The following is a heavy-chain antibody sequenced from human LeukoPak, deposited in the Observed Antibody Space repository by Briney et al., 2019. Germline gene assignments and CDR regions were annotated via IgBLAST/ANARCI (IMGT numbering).Heavy chain of an antibody. J-gene: IGHJ4*02. CDR2: ISRGGNTK. CDR1: GFTFSNYE. D-gene: IGHD5-18*01. V-gene: IGHV3-48*03. Sequence: GGSLRLSCAASGFTFSNYEMNWVRQAPGKGLEWVSYISRGGNTKYYSDSVKGRFTVSRDNAKNSLYLQMNSLRAEDTAVYYCASNTGYSYGYFDYWGQGTLVTVSS. CDR3: ASNTGYSYGYFDY.